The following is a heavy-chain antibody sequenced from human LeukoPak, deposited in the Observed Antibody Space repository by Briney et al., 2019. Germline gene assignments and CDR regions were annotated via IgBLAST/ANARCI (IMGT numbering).Heavy chain of an antibody. J-gene: IGHJ4*02. CDR3: ARPHPGALDY. CDR1: GFTFSSYA. CDR2: ISYDGSNK. Sequence: PGGSLRLSCAASGFTFSSYAMHWVCQAPGKGLEWVAVISYDGSNKYYADSVKGRFTISRDNSKNTLYLQMNSLRAEDTAVYYCARPHPGALDYWGQGTLVTVSS. D-gene: IGHD3-10*01. V-gene: IGHV3-30-3*01.